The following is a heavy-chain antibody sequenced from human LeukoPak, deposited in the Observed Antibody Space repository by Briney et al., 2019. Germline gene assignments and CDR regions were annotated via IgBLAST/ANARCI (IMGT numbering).Heavy chain of an antibody. CDR3: ARVSTVTAHFDF. J-gene: IGHJ4*02. D-gene: IGHD4-17*01. Sequence: GRSLRLSCAASGFTFSSSGMHWVRQAPGKGLEWVSVFWYDASREYYADSVKGRFTISRDNSKNTLYLQTNSLRAEDTAVYFCARVSTVTAHFDFWGQGTLVTVSS. CDR1: GFTFSSSG. CDR2: FWYDASRE. V-gene: IGHV3-33*01.